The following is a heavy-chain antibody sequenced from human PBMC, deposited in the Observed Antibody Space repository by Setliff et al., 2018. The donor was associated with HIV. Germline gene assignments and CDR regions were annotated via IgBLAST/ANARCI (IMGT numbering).Heavy chain of an antibody. V-gene: IGHV3-48*01. J-gene: IGHJ3*02. D-gene: IGHD2-2*02. CDR2: ISSSDTTI. CDR1: GFTFSSYS. Sequence: GGSLRLSCAASGFTFSSYSMNWVRQTPGKGLEWVSYISSSDTTIYYADSVKGRFTISRDNAKNTLYLQMNSLRAEDTAVYYCARDAAAPAAIEGAFDIWGQGTMVTVS. CDR3: ARDAAAPAAIEGAFDI.